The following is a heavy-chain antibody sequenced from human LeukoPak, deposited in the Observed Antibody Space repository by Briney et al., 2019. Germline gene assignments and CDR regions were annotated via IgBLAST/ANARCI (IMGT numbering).Heavy chain of an antibody. Sequence: GSLRLSCAASGFTFSTYAMSWVRQAPGKGLEWASAISTSGDDTYYADSVKGRFTISRDNSKNTVFLQMNSLRAEDTAVYYCARYCTSTSCFSSLGSLWWGQGTLVTVSS. CDR1: GFTFSTYA. D-gene: IGHD2-2*01. CDR2: ISTSGDDT. CDR3: ARYCTSTSCFSSLGSLW. J-gene: IGHJ4*02. V-gene: IGHV3-23*01.